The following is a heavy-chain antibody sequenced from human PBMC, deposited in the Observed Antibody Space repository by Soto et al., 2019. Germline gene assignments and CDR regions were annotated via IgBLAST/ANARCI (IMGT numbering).Heavy chain of an antibody. CDR2: VSAYNGER. Sequence: QVQLVQSGAEVKKPGASVKVSCKASGYTFTNYGINWVRQAPGQGLEWLGWVSAYNGERRYAQRVQARVIMTTDTSTTTAYRELRSLRSDDTAAYYCSRGTSIPASGDYWGQGPLVTVSS. J-gene: IGHJ4*01. CDR1: GYTFTNYG. V-gene: IGHV1-18*01. D-gene: IGHD6-6*01. CDR3: SRGTSIPASGDY.